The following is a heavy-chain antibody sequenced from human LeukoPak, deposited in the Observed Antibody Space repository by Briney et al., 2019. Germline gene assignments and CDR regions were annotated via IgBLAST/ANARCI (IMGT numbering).Heavy chain of an antibody. CDR2: ISGSGGST. CDR1: GFTFSSYA. CDR3: ARDGEVVFDY. D-gene: IGHD2-15*01. J-gene: IGHJ4*02. V-gene: IGHV3-23*01. Sequence: GGSLRLSCAASGFTFSSYAMSWVRQAPGKGLEWVSAISGSGGSTYYADSVKGRFTISRDNAKNSLYLQMNSLRAEDTAVYYCARDGEVVFDYWGQGTLVTVSS.